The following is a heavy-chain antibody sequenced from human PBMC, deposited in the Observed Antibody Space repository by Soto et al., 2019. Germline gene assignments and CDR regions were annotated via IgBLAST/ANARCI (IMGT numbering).Heavy chain of an antibody. CDR3: VRQYSGSLDY. Sequence: GGSLRLSCAAFGFSVSSNYMTWVRQAPGKGPEWVAIIYGGGNTFYADSVKGRFTISRDNSKNTLYLQMNSLRAEDTAVYYCVRQYSGSLDYWGQGTLVTVSS. V-gene: IGHV3-66*04. CDR1: GFSVSSNY. J-gene: IGHJ4*02. D-gene: IGHD1-26*01. CDR2: IYGGGNT.